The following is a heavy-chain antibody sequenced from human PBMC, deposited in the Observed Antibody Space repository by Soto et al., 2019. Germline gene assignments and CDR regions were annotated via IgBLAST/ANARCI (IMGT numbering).Heavy chain of an antibody. D-gene: IGHD2-15*01. V-gene: IGHV4-59*08. CDR3: ARPYFPSSGDG. Sequence: SETLSRTCTVSGGSISGDYWSWIRQPPGKGLEWIGYTGNTNYNPSLKGRVTISVDTSKNQFSLKLSSVTASDTAVYYCARPYFPSSGDGWGQGTLVTVS. CDR2: TGNT. CDR1: GGSISGDY. J-gene: IGHJ1*01.